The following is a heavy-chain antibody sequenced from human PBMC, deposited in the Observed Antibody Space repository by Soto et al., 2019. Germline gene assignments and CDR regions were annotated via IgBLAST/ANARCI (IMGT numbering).Heavy chain of an antibody. J-gene: IGHJ4*02. CDR1: GGSISSGGYS. CDR3: ARGMTTVTTFDY. CDR2: IYHSGST. V-gene: IGHV4-30-2*01. Sequence: QLQLQESGSGLVKPSQTLSLTCAVSGGSISSGGYSWSWIRQPPGKGLEWIGYIYHSGSTYYNPSPKSRVSXXVXRSKTQSSLKLSSVTAADTAVYYCARGMTTVTTFDYWGQGTLVTVSS. D-gene: IGHD4-17*01.